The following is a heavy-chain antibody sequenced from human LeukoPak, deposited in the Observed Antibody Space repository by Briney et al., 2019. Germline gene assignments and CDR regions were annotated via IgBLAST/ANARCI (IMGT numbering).Heavy chain of an antibody. CDR1: GFTFSSHA. CDR3: AKLDRISVAGYGDY. Sequence: GGSLRLSCAASGFTFSSHAMNWVRQAPGKGLEWVSGISGSGGSTYYADSVKGRFTISRDNSKNTLYLQMNGLRAEDTAVYYCAKLDRISVAGYGDYWGQGTLVTVSS. J-gene: IGHJ4*02. V-gene: IGHV3-23*01. D-gene: IGHD6-19*01. CDR2: ISGSGGST.